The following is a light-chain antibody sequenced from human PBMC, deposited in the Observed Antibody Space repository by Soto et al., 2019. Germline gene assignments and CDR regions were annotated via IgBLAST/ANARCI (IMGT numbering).Light chain of an antibody. CDR3: HQRSNLPWT. J-gene: IGKJ1*01. V-gene: IGKV3-11*01. CDR1: QRVSGY. CDR2: DAY. Sequence: DIVLTQSPATLSLSPGDRATRSCKASQRVSGYLAWYQQKPGQAPRLLIYDAYNRATGIPVRFSGSGSDTDYTLTISDLEPEDFAVYYCHQRSNLPWTFGQGTKVDVK.